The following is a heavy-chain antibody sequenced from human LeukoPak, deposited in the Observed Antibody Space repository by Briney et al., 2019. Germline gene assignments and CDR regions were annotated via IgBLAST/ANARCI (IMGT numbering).Heavy chain of an antibody. CDR2: ISGSGGST. Sequence: GGSLRLSCAASGFTFSSYAMSWVRQAPGKGLEWVSAISGSGGSTYYADSVKGRFTISRDNSKNTLYLQMNSLRAEDTAVYYCAKDWAYYDSSGLFDPWGQGTLVTVSS. J-gene: IGHJ5*02. D-gene: IGHD3-22*01. V-gene: IGHV3-23*01. CDR3: AKDWAYYDSSGLFDP. CDR1: GFTFSSYA.